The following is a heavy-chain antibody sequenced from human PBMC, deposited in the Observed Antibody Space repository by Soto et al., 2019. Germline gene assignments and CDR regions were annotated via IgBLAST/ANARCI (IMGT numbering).Heavy chain of an antibody. CDR2: IRSKTDGGKT. CDR1: GFTFTNAW. V-gene: IGHV3-15*01. J-gene: IGHJ6*02. D-gene: IGHD6-6*01. CDR3: TTDPWYSNSHHYVMDL. Sequence: EVQLVESGGGLARPGGSLRVSCAAAGFTFTNAWMSWVRQAPGKGLEWVARIRSKTDGGKTDYATPVKGRFTISREDSKNQLYLQMNSLRTENTAVDFCTTDPWYSNSHHYVMDLWGPGNTVTVSS.